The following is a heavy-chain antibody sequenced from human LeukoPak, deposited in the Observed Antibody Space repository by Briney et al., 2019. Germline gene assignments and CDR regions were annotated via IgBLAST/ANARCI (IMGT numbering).Heavy chain of an antibody. CDR1: GFTFSSYG. CDR2: IWYDGSNK. V-gene: IGHV3-33*01. D-gene: IGHD3-22*01. CDR3: AREAYSSGYTYYYYGMDV. J-gene: IGHJ6*02. Sequence: PGGSLRLSCAASGFTFSSYGMHWVRQAPGKGLEWVAVIWYDGSNKYYADSVKGRFTISRDNSKNTLYLQMNSLRAEDTAVYYCAREAYSSGYTYYYYGMDVWGQGTTVTVS.